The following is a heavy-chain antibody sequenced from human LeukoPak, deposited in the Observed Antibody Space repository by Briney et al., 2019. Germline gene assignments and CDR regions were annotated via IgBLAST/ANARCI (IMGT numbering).Heavy chain of an antibody. V-gene: IGHV1-46*01. Sequence: GASVKVSCKASGYTFTRHYMHWVRQAPGQGLEWLGVINPRGTSTIYAEKFQGRIILTRDMSSTTDYMELSSLKSDDTAVYYCARERVLRYFDWSRDAFDIWGQGTMVTVSS. CDR3: ARERVLRYFDWSRDAFDI. D-gene: IGHD3-9*01. CDR2: INPRGTST. CDR1: GYTFTRHY. J-gene: IGHJ3*02.